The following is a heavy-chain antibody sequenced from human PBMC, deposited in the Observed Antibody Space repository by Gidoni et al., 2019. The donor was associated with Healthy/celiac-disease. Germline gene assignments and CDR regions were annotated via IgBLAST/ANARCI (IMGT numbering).Heavy chain of an antibody. Sequence: QVQLQQWGAGLLKPSETLSPTCAGYGGHISGYYWSWIRKPPGKGLDGIGEINHRGSTNSTPSLKSRVTISVDASKSQFSLNLSSVPASDTSVYYCARAFMEELWISYFDYWGQGTLVTVSS. J-gene: IGHJ4*02. CDR3: ARAFMEELWISYFDY. D-gene: IGHD3-3*01. V-gene: IGHV4-34*01. CDR2: INHRGST. CDR1: GGHISGYY.